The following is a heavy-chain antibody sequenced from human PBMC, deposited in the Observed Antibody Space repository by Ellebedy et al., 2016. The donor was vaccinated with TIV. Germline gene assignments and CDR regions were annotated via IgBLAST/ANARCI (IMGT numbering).Heavy chain of an antibody. V-gene: IGHV3-13*01. CDR2: IDNAGDT. CDR1: GFTFSRYD. D-gene: IGHD3-16*01. CDR3: TRFEIISGGGYGMDV. J-gene: IGHJ6*02. Sequence: GGSLRLSXAASGFTFSRYDMHWVRQSTRKGLEWVASIDNAGDTYYPGSVKGRFTISRENAKNSLYLQMNSLRVEDTAVYYCTRFEIISGGGYGMDVWGQGTTVTVPS.